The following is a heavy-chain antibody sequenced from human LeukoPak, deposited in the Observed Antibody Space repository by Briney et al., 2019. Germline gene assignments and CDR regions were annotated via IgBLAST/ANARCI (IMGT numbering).Heavy chain of an antibody. CDR2: MNPNSGNT. V-gene: IGHV1-8*01. Sequence: ASVKVSCKASGYTFTSYDINWVRQATGQGLEWMGWMNPNSGNTGYAQKFQGRVTMTRNTSISTAYMELSSLRAEDTAVYYCAKVRPYYYDSSGYSDYWGQGTLVTVSS. CDR1: GYTFTSYD. J-gene: IGHJ4*02. D-gene: IGHD3-22*01. CDR3: AKVRPYYYDSSGYSDY.